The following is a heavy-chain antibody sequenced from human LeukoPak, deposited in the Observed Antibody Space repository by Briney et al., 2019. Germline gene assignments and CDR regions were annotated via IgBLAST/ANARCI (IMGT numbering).Heavy chain of an antibody. CDR2: ISSSGSTI. CDR3: AGGWLRAIDY. CDR1: GFTFSSYE. D-gene: IGHD5-12*01. V-gene: IGHV3-48*03. Sequence: GGSPRLSCAASGFTFSSYEMNWVRQAPGKGLEWVSYISSSGSTIYYADSVKGRFTISRDNAKNSLYLQMNSLRAEDTAVYYCAGGWLRAIDYWGQGTLVTVSS. J-gene: IGHJ4*02.